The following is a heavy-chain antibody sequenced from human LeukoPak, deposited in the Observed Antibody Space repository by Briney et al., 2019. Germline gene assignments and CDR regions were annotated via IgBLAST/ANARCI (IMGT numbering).Heavy chain of an antibody. CDR1: GGSVNDQY. CDR2: IYSSGKT. Sequence: SETLSLTCTVSGGSVNDQYWSWIRQSAGSGLEWIGRIYSSGKTDYNTSLRSRVTMSIDTSKNQFSLKLSSVTAADTAVYYCARHRSAYDFWSGRGPPDYWGQGTLVTVSS. V-gene: IGHV4-4*07. J-gene: IGHJ4*02. D-gene: IGHD3-3*01. CDR3: ARHRSAYDFWSGRGPPDY.